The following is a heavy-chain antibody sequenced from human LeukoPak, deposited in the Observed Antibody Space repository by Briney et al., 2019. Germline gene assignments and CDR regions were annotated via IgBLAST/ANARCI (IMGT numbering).Heavy chain of an antibody. CDR1: GFTFSSYA. Sequence: GRSLRLSCAASGFTFSSYAMHWVRQAPGKGLEGVAVISYDGSNKYYADSVKGRFTTSRDNSKNTLYLQMNSLRAEDTAVYYCARVGYDSSGHGDWGQGTLVTVSS. J-gene: IGHJ4*02. CDR3: ARVGYDSSGHGD. CDR2: ISYDGSNK. D-gene: IGHD3-22*01. V-gene: IGHV3-30-3*01.